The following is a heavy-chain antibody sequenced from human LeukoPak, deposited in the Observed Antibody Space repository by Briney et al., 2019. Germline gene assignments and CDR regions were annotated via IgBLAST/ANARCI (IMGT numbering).Heavy chain of an antibody. D-gene: IGHD3-22*01. CDR1: GYTFTSYD. CDR3: ASSFVASMIVVPIPDRGAFDI. CDR2: MNPNSGNT. J-gene: IGHJ3*02. Sequence: ASVKVSCKASGYTFTSYDINWVRQATGQGLEWMGWMNPNSGNTGYAQKFQGRVTITTDESTSTAYMELSSLRSEDTAVYYCASSFVASMIVVPIPDRGAFDIWGQGTMVTVSS. V-gene: IGHV1-8*03.